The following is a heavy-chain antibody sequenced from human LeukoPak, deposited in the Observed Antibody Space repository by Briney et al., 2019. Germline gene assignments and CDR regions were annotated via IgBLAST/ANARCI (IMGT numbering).Heavy chain of an antibody. CDR1: RFIFSNYA. D-gene: IGHD2-15*01. CDR3: VRQDCSGGSCYLDY. J-gene: IGHJ4*02. CDR2: ISYHGRDQ. V-gene: IGHV3-30*04. Sequence: QPGGSLRLSCAASRFIFSNYAMHWVRQAPGEGLDWVAVISYHGRDQFYADSVKGRFTISRDSSKDTLYLQMNSLRTEGTAVYYCVRQDCSGGSCYLDYWGQGTLVTVSS.